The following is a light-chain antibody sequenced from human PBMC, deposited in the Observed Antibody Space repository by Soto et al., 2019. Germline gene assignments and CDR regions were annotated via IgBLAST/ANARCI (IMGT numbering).Light chain of an antibody. V-gene: IGKV1-39*01. J-gene: IGKJ1*01. CDR1: QSVSNY. CDR3: QQSYYNPT. Sequence: DIQMTQSPSSLSASVGDTVTITCRASQSVSNYLHWYQQKPGKAPNLLIYDASSLQSGVPSRFSGSGSGTDFTLTISXLQREDFATYYCQQSYYNPTFGQGTKVDIK. CDR2: DAS.